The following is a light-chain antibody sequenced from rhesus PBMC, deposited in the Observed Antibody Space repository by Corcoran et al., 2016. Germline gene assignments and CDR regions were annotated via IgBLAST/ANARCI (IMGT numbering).Light chain of an antibody. CDR3: LQYSSSPLT. CDR2: KAS. CDR1: QSISSW. J-gene: IGKJ4*01. V-gene: IGKV1-22*01. Sequence: DIQMTQSPSSLSASVGDTVTITCRASQSISSWLDWYQQKPGKAPKLLIYKASSLQSGFPSRFSGSGYGTDFTLTISSLQPEDFATYYCLQYSSSPLTFGGGTKVEIK.